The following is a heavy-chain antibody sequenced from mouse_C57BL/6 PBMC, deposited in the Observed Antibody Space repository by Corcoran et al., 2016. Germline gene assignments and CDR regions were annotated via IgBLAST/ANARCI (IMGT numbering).Heavy chain of an antibody. V-gene: IGHV9-3*01. CDR2: INTYSGVP. J-gene: IGHJ4*01. Sequence: QIQLVQSGPELKKPGETVKISCKASGYTFTTYGMSWVKQAPGKGLKWMGWINTYSGVPTYADDFKGRFAFSLETSASTAYLQINNLKNEDTATYFCARGQWLRDYYAMDYWGQGTSVTVSS. D-gene: IGHD2-2*01. CDR1: GYTFTTYG. CDR3: ARGQWLRDYYAMDY.